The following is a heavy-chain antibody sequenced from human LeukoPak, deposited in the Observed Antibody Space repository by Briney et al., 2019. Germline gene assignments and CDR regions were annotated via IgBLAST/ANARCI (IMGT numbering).Heavy chain of an antibody. V-gene: IGHV4-34*01. Sequence: SETLFLTCAVYGGSFSGYYWSWIRQPPGKGLEWIGEITPTGGAKYSPPLKSRVTISVDTSKNQFSLRLRSVTAADTAMYYCARIAFGGHIVAQDYWGQGTLVSVSS. D-gene: IGHD3-16*02. CDR2: ITPTGGA. CDR3: ARIAFGGHIVAQDY. CDR1: GGSFSGYY. J-gene: IGHJ4*02.